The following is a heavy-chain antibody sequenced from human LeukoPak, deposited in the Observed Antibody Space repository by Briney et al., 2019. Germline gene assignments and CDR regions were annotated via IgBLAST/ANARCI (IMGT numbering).Heavy chain of an antibody. CDR1: GFTFKRYA. CDR2: MSYDGNIS. Sequence: GRSLRLSCAASGFTFKRYAMHWVRQAPGKGLEWLTIMSYDGNISYYADSVKGRFTISRDNSNDTLYLQMNSLRADDTAIYYCTRGRSVYGSGSCSAYWGQATLVTVSS. D-gene: IGHD3-10*01. J-gene: IGHJ4*02. V-gene: IGHV3-30*04. CDR3: TRGRSVYGSGSCSAY.